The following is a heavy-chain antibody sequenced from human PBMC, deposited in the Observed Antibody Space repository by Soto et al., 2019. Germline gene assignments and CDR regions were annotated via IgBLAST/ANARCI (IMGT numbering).Heavy chain of an antibody. CDR2: INPKSGGT. CDR1: GYTFTVYY. CDR3: ARDLAKGGGSAGFDY. D-gene: IGHD1-26*01. J-gene: IGHJ4*02. Sequence: QVQLVQSRAEVKKPGASVNVSCKASGYTFTVYYMHWVRQAPGQGLEWMGWINPKSGGTMYPQKFQGGVSMTWDTSISTAYMAPTRLRSDDTAVYYCARDLAKGGGSAGFDYWGQGTLVTVSS. V-gene: IGHV1-2*02.